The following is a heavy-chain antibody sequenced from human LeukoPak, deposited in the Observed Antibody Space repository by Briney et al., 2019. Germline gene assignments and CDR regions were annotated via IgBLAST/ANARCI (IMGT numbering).Heavy chain of an antibody. CDR3: ARSHENCGGDCYGMDV. V-gene: IGHV5-51*01. Sequence: GESLKISCKGSGYSFTSYRIGWVRQMPGKGLEWMGIIYPGDSDTRYSPSFQGQVTISADKSISTAYLQWSSLKASDTAMYYCARSHENCGGDCYGMDVWGQGTTVTVSS. J-gene: IGHJ6*02. CDR2: IYPGDSDT. D-gene: IGHD2-21*01. CDR1: GYSFTSYR.